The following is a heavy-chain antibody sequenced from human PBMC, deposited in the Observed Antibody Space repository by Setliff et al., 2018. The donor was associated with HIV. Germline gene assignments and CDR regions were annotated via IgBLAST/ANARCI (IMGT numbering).Heavy chain of an antibody. CDR3: ARDRGGSGYALHVWLDL. Sequence: SVKVSCKASGGTFNNYGIXXVRQAPGQGLEWMGGIIPTFGAADYAQKFQDRVTMTADEDTSTTYMELSNLRSDDTAVYYCARDRGGSGYALHVWLDLWGQGTLVTVSS. J-gene: IGHJ5*02. CDR2: IIPTFGAA. D-gene: IGHD5-12*01. V-gene: IGHV1-69*13. CDR1: GGTFNNYG.